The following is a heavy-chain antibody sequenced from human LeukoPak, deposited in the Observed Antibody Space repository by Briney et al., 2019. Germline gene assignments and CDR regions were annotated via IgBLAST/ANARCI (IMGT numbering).Heavy chain of an antibody. CDR2: ISGSGGST. J-gene: IGHJ4*02. Sequence: PGGSLRLSCAASGFTFSSYAMSWVRQAPGKGLKWVSAISGSGGSTYYADSVKGRFTISRDNSKNTLYLQMNSLRAEDTAVYYCAKGADYYDSSGYYKPYYFDYWGQGTLVTVSS. CDR3: AKGADYYDSSGYYKPYYFDY. D-gene: IGHD3-22*01. V-gene: IGHV3-23*01. CDR1: GFTFSSYA.